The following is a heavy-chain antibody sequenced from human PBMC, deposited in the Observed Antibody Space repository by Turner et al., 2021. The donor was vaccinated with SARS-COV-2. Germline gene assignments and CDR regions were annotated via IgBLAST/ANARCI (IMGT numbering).Heavy chain of an antibody. V-gene: IGHV4-59*08. Sequence: QVQLQESGPGMVKPSETLSLTCTVSGGSISSYYWRWIRQPPGKGLEWIGYIYYSGSTNYNYSLKCRVTKSVDTSKNQFSLNLSSVTAADTAVYYCARRTGEWLVPGWFDPWGQGTLVTVSS. D-gene: IGHD6-19*01. CDR1: GGSISSYY. CDR2: IYYSGST. CDR3: ARRTGEWLVPGWFDP. J-gene: IGHJ5*02.